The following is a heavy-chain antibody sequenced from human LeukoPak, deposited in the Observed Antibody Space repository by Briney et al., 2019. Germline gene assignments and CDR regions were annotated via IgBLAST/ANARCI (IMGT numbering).Heavy chain of an antibody. Sequence: GGSLRLSCAASGFNFNNYAMSWVRQAPGKGLEWVSAISPTGTDTYYADSVKGRLTISRDNSKNTLYLQMSSLRAEDSAVYYCAKRGGYETMAAFDYWGQGTLVIVSS. CDR1: GFNFNNYA. CDR3: AKRGGYETMAAFDY. D-gene: IGHD3-10*01. J-gene: IGHJ4*02. V-gene: IGHV3-23*01. CDR2: ISPTGTDT.